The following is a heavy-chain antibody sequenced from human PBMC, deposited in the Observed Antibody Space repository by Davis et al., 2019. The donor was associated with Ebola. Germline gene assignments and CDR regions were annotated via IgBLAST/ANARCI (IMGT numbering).Heavy chain of an antibody. J-gene: IGHJ6*02. CDR3: ARDPFHGMDV. CDR1: GGSISSSSYY. Sequence: SETLSLTCTVSGGSISSSSYYWSWIRQPPGKGLEWIGYIYYSGSTNYNPSLKSRVTISVDTSKNQFSLKLSSVTAADTAVYYCARDPFHGMDVWGQGTTVTVSS. CDR2: IYYSGST. V-gene: IGHV4-61*01.